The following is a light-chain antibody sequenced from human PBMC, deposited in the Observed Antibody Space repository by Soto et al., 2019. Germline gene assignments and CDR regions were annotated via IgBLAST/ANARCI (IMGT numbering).Light chain of an antibody. CDR2: GAS. CDR3: QQYSTSPWT. J-gene: IGKJ1*01. V-gene: IGKV3-20*01. CDR1: QSVSSNF. Sequence: ETVLTQSPGPLSLSPGERATLSCRASQSVSSNFLAWYQQKPGQAPRLLFYGASSRATGIPDRFSGSGSGTDFTLTISRLEPEDFAVYYCQQYSTSPWTFGQGTKVDIK.